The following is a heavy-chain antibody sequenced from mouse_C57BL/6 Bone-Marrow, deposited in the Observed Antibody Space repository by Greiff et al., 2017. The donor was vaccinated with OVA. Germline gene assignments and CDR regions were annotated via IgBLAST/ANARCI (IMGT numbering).Heavy chain of an antibody. V-gene: IGHV1-55*01. D-gene: IGHD3-2*02. CDR3: ARRSSGPLYYAMDY. CDR2: IYPGSGST. J-gene: IGHJ4*01. CDR1: GYTFTSYW. Sequence: VQLQQPGAELVKPGASVKMSCKASGYTFTSYWITWVKQRPGQGLEWIGDIYPGSGSTNYNEKFKGKATLTVDTSSSTAYMQLSSLTSEDSAVYYCARRSSGPLYYAMDYWGQGTSVTVSS.